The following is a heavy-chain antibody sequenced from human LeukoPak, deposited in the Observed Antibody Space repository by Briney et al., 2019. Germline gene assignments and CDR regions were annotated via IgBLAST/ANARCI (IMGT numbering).Heavy chain of an antibody. CDR1: GFTFSSYS. CDR2: ISSSSSYI. CDR3: ASIAPSDY. Sequence: GGSLRLSCAASGFTFSSYSMNWVRQAPGKGLEWVSSISSSSSYIYYADSMKGRFTISRDNAKNSLYLQMNSLRAEDTAVYYCASIAPSDYWGQGTLVTVSS. J-gene: IGHJ4*02. D-gene: IGHD2-15*01. V-gene: IGHV3-21*01.